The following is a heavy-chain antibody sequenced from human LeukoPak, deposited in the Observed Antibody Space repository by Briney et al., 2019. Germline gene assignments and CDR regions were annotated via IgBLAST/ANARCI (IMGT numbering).Heavy chain of an antibody. V-gene: IGHV3-23*01. CDR1: GFTFSSYA. CDR2: ISGSGGST. J-gene: IGHJ3*01. Sequence: GGSLRLSCAASGFTFSSYAMSWVRQAPGKGLEWVSAISGSGGSTYYADSVKGRFTISRDNSKNTLYLQMNSLRAEDTAVYYCAKGDYYYDSSGYIGRNWGQGTMVTVSP. CDR3: AKGDYYYDSSGYIGRN. D-gene: IGHD3-22*01.